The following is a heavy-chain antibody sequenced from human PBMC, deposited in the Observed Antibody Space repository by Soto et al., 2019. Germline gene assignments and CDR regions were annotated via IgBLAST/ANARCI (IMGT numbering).Heavy chain of an antibody. CDR2: LSGSGGST. CDR1: GFTFSSYA. V-gene: IGHV3-23*01. Sequence: EVQLLESGGGLVQPGGSLRLSCAASGFTFSSYAMSWVRQAPGKGLEWVSALSGSGGSTYYADSVKGRFTISRDNSKNTRYLQMNSLRAEDTAVYDCAKHLDLVLPSCMDVWGQGTTVTVS. CDR3: AKHLDLVLPSCMDV. J-gene: IGHJ6*02.